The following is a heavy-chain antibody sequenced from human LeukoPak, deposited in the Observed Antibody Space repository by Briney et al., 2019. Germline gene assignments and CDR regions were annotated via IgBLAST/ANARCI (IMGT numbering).Heavy chain of an antibody. J-gene: IGHJ6*02. V-gene: IGHV3-23*01. CDR2: ISGSGGST. CDR1: GFTFSNYA. CDR3: ARGSDDYVWGTHHYYGMDV. D-gene: IGHD3-16*01. Sequence: QAGGSLRLSCAASGFTFSNYAMSWVRQAPGKGLEWVSGISGSGGSTYYADSVKGHFTISRDNSKNTLYLQMNSLRAEDTAVYYCARGSDDYVWGTHHYYGMDVWGQGTTVTVSS.